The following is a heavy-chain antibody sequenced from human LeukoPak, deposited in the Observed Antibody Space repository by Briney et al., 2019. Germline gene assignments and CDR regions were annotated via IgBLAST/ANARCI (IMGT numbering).Heavy chain of an antibody. J-gene: IGHJ4*02. V-gene: IGHV3-74*01. CDR1: GFTFSSHW. D-gene: IGHD1-26*01. CDR3: ARVLGAPYYDF. CDR2: INTDGSTT. Sequence: GGSLRLSCAASGFTFSSHWMSWVRQAPGKGLVWVSRINTDGSTTTYADFVKGRFTISRDNAENTLYLQLNSLRAEDTAVYYCARVLGAPYYDFWGQGILVTVSS.